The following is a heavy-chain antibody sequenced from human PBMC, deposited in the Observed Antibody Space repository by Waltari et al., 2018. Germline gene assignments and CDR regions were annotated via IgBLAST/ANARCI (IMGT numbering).Heavy chain of an antibody. CDR2: IIPIFGTA. Sequence: QVQLVQSGAEVKKPGSSVKVSCKASGGTFSSYAISWVRQAPGQGLEWMGGIIPIFGTANYAQKFQGRVTITTDESTSTAYMELNSLRAEDTAVYYCARDRSPTSYFDFWSASGGKWFDPWGQGTLVIVSS. D-gene: IGHD3-3*01. J-gene: IGHJ5*02. CDR3: ARDRSPTSYFDFWSASGGKWFDP. V-gene: IGHV1-69*05. CDR1: GGTFSSYA.